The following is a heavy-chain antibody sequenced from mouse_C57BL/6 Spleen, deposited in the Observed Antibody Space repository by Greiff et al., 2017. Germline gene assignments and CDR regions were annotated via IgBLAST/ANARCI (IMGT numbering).Heavy chain of an antibody. V-gene: IGHV1-82*01. J-gene: IGHJ4*01. D-gene: IGHD3-2*02. CDR1: GYAFSSSW. CDR3: AREEDSSGFYAMDY. Sequence: VQLQQSGPELVKPGASVKISCKASGYAFSSSWMNWVKQRPGKGLEWIGRIYPGDGDTNYNGKFKGKATLTADKSSSTAYMKLSSLTSEDSAVYFCAREEDSSGFYAMDYWGQGTSVTVSS. CDR2: IYPGDGDT.